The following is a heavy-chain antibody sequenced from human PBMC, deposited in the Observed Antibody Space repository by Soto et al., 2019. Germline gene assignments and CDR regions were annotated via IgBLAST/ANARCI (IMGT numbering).Heavy chain of an antibody. CDR2: ISHRGST. Sequence: SETLSLTCGVNSGSFSDYYWTWIRQPPGKGLEWIGEISHRGSTNYNPSLKSRVIVSVDPSKNQFSLNLHSVTAADTAVYYCARGVLPFLEFFSPTAWFDSWGQGTLVTVSS. CDR1: SGSFSDYY. J-gene: IGHJ5*01. D-gene: IGHD3-3*01. V-gene: IGHV4-34*01. CDR3: ARGVLPFLEFFSPTAWFDS.